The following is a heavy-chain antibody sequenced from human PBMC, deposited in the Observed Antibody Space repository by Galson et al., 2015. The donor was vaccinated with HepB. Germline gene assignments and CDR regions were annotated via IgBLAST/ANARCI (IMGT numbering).Heavy chain of an antibody. J-gene: IGHJ4*02. CDR2: IWYDGSNK. D-gene: IGHD6-19*01. Sequence: SLRLSCAASGFTFSSYGMHWVRQAPGMGLEWVAVIWYDGSNKYYTDSVKGRFTISRDNSKNTLYLQMNSLRAEDTAVYYCARVGSGPNDYWGQGTLVTVSS. CDR3: ARVGSGPNDY. V-gene: IGHV3-33*01. CDR1: GFTFSSYG.